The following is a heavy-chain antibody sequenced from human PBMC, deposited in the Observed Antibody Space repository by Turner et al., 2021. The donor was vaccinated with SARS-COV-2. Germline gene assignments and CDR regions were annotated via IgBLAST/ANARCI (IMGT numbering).Heavy chain of an antibody. CDR1: GGSISSYY. CDR2: IYYSGST. V-gene: IGHV4-59*01. CDR3: ARDPGEGSFDY. Sequence: QVQLQESGPGLLKPSETLSLTCTVSGGSISSYYWSSIRQPPGKGLEWIGYIYYSGSTNYNPSLKSRVTISVDTSKNQFSLKRSSVTAADTAVYYGARDPGEGSFDYWGQGTLVTVSS. D-gene: IGHD3-16*01. J-gene: IGHJ4*02.